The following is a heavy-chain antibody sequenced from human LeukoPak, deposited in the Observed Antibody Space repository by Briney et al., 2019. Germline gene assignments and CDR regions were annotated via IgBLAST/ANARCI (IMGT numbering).Heavy chain of an antibody. J-gene: IGHJ2*01. CDR2: INPSGGST. D-gene: IGHD1-26*01. CDR1: GYTFTGYY. CDR3: ARPYSGSYKNWYFDL. Sequence: ASVKVSCKASGYTFTGYYMHWVRQAPGQGLEWMGIINPSGGSTSYAQKFQGRVTMTRDTSTSTVYMELSSLRSEDTAVYYCARPYSGSYKNWYFDLWGRGTLVTVSS. V-gene: IGHV1-46*01.